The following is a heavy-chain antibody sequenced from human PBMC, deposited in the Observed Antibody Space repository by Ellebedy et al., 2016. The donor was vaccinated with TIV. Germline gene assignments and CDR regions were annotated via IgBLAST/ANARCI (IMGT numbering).Heavy chain of an antibody. D-gene: IGHD3-16*01. CDR2: INPDGSAE. Sequence: ESLKISCAASGFIISGDWMSWVRQAPGKGLEGVAHINPDGSAEYYVDAVKGRFTISRDNAKRSLFLQMHSLRVADTAVYYCVTWGQSYGRWGQGSLVTISS. J-gene: IGHJ4*02. CDR3: VTWGQSYGR. V-gene: IGHV3-7*03. CDR1: GFIISGDW.